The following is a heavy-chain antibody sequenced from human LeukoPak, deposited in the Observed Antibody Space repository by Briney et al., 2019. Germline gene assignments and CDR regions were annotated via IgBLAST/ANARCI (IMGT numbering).Heavy chain of an antibody. J-gene: IGHJ6*03. D-gene: IGHD1-26*01. V-gene: IGHV3-48*03. CDR2: ISSSGSTI. Sequence: GGSLRLSCAASGFTFSSYEMNWVRQAPGKGLEWVSYISSSGSTIYYADSVKGRFTISRDNARNPLYLQMNSLTAEDTAVYYCARDPYSGAYGNTYYYYMDVWGKGTTVTISS. CDR3: ARDPYSGAYGNTYYYYMDV. CDR1: GFTFSSYE.